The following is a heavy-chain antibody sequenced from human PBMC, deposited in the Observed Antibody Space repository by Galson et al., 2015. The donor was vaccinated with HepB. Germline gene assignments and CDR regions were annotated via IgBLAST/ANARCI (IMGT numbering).Heavy chain of an antibody. CDR2: ISYDGSNK. V-gene: IGHV3-30*18. CDR1: GFTFSSYG. J-gene: IGHJ6*03. CDR3: AKDESMDV. Sequence: SLRLSCAASGFTFSSYGMHWVRQAPGKGLEWVAVISYDGSNKYYADSVKGRFTISRDNSKNTLYLQMNSLRAEDTAVYYCAKDESMDVWGKGTTVTVSS.